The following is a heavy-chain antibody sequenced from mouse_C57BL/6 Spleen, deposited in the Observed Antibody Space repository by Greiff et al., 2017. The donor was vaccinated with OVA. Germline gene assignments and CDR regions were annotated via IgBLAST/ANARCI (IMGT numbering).Heavy chain of an antibody. Sequence: EVKLMESGGGLVKPGGSLKLSCAASGFTFSDYGMHWVRQAPEKGLEWVAYISSGSSTIYYADTVKGRFTISRDNAKNTLFLQMTSLRSEDTAMYYCANDYDEEYYAMDYWGQGASGT. CDR3: ANDYDEEYYAMDY. D-gene: IGHD2-4*01. CDR1: GFTFSDYG. V-gene: IGHV5-17*01. CDR2: ISSGSSTI. J-gene: IGHJ4*01.